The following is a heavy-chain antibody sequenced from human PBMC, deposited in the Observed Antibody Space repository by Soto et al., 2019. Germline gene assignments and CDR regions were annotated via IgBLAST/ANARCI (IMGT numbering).Heavy chain of an antibody. Sequence: PSETLSLTCTVSGGSISSGGYYWSWIRQHPGKGLEWIGYIYYSGSTYYNPSLKSRVTISVDTSKNQFSLKLSSVTAADTAVYYCARTPYSSGYYQGSYYYYYYGMDVWGQGTTVTVSS. J-gene: IGHJ6*02. CDR3: ARTPYSSGYYQGSYYYYYYGMDV. CDR2: IYYSGST. D-gene: IGHD3-22*01. V-gene: IGHV4-31*03. CDR1: GGSISSGGYY.